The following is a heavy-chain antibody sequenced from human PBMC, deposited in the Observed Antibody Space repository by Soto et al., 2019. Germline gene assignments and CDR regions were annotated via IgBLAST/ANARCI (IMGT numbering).Heavy chain of an antibody. V-gene: IGHV4-59*01. D-gene: IGHD6-13*01. Sequence: SETLSRTCTVPSGSISSYFYIWVRQPPGKGLEWIGSVYYTGTTDYNPSLKSRVTISVDTSKTQFSLNLRSVTAADTAVYYCARDLAAVSRAFDYWGRGTLVTVSS. CDR3: ARDLAAVSRAFDY. J-gene: IGHJ4*02. CDR1: SGSISSYF. CDR2: VYYTGTT.